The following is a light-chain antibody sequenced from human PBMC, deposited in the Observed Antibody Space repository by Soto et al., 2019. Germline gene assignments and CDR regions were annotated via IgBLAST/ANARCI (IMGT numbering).Light chain of an antibody. Sequence: SVLTQPPSASGSPGQSVTISCTGTSSDVGGYNYVSWYQQHPGKAPKLMIYEVSKRPSGVPDRFSGSKSGNTASLTVSGLQAEDEADYYCSSYAGSNNFRVFGGGTKVTVL. CDR3: SSYAGSNNFRV. CDR1: SSDVGGYNY. V-gene: IGLV2-8*01. CDR2: EVS. J-gene: IGLJ3*02.